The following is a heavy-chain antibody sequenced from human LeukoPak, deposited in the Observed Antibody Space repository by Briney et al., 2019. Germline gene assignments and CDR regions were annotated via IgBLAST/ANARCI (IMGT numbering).Heavy chain of an antibody. CDR2: IINDGGKT. V-gene: IGHV3-43*02. D-gene: IGHD1-26*01. Sequence: QPGGSLRLSCAASGFAFHAFDMYWVRHAPGKGLEWVSRIINDGGKTYYADSVRGRFTVSRDNSKNSLYLQMNSLRTDDAALYYCGTWAFYHGLDVWGQGTTVTVSS. J-gene: IGHJ6*02. CDR3: GTWAFYHGLDV. CDR1: GFAFHAFD.